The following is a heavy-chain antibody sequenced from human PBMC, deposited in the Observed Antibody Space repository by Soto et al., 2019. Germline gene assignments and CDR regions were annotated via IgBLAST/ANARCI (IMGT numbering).Heavy chain of an antibody. V-gene: IGHV3-7*01. Sequence: GSLRLSCAASGFTFSSYWMSWVRQAPGKGLEWVANIKQDGSEKYYVDSVKGRFTISRDNAKNSLYLQMNSLRAEDTAVYYCARDRGEWLLFFYYYGMDVWGQGTTVTVSS. CDR2: IKQDGSEK. J-gene: IGHJ6*02. CDR3: ARDRGEWLLFFYYYGMDV. D-gene: IGHD3-3*01. CDR1: GFTFSSYW.